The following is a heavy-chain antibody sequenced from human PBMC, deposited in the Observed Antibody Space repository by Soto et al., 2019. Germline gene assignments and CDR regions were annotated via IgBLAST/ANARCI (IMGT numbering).Heavy chain of an antibody. CDR3: AHRDGDYYGSVSPTNAAFDI. CDR1: GFSLTTGGVG. J-gene: IGHJ3*02. V-gene: IGHV2-5*01. D-gene: IGHD3-10*01. CDR2: IYWNNDR. Sequence: SVPPRVRPTRPLTLTCTFSGFSLTTGGVGVGWIRQPPGKALEWLALIYWNNDRRYSPSLKRRLTIIKDTSENRVVLTMTNMDPEDTATYYCAHRDGDYYGSVSPTNAAFDIWGQGTMVTVSS.